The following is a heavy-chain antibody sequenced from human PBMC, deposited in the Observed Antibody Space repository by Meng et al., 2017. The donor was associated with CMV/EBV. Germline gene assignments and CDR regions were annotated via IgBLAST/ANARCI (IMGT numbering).Heavy chain of an antibody. V-gene: IGHV3-49*04. Sequence: GESLKISCAASGFTFSSYSMNWVRQAPGKGLEWVGFIRSKGYGETTEYAASVKGRFTISRDDSKGIAYLQMNSLRTEDTAMYHCTRDWGDYDYVWGSDWGQGTLVTVSS. CDR2: IRSKGYGETT. CDR3: TRDWGDYDYVWGSD. CDR1: GFTFSSYS. D-gene: IGHD3-16*01. J-gene: IGHJ4*02.